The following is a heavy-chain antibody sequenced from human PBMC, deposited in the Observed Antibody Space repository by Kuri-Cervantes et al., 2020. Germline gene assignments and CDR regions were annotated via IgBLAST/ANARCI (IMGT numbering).Heavy chain of an antibody. CDR3: ATGPPSPHYLSSWYRDYFHF. V-gene: IGHV1-46*01. CDR2: INPSGGST. J-gene: IGHJ4*02. CDR1: GYTFTSYY. D-gene: IGHD6-13*01. Sequence: ASVKVSCKASGYTFTSYYMHWVRQAPGQGLEWMGIINPSGGSTSYAQKFQGRVTMTRDTSISTTYMELSSLRSDDTAVYYCATGPPSPHYLSSWYRDYFHFWGQGTLVTVSS.